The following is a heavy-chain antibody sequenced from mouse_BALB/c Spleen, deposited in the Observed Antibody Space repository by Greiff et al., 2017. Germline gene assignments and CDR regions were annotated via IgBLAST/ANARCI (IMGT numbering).Heavy chain of an antibody. V-gene: IGHV1-39*01. CDR3: ASSYYGSIVGYAMDY. CDR1: GYSFTDYI. J-gene: IGHJ4*01. D-gene: IGHD1-1*01. Sequence: VQLQQTGPELVKPGASVKISCKASGYSFTDYIMLWVKQSHGKSLEWIGNINPYYGSTSYNLKFKGKATLTVDKSSSTAYMQLNSLTSEDSAVYYCASSYYGSIVGYAMDYWGQGTSVTVSS. CDR2: INPYYGST.